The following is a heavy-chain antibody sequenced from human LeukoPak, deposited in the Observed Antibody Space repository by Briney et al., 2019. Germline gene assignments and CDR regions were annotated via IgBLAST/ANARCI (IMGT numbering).Heavy chain of an antibody. J-gene: IGHJ4*02. CDR2: IWYDGSNK. Sequence: GGSLRLSCAASGFNFSNYGMHWVRQAPGKGLEWVAVIWYDGSNKNYADSVWGRFTISRDNSENTLFLQMDSLRAEDTAVYYCLAVAGIKSYFDHWGQGTLVTVSS. V-gene: IGHV3-33*01. CDR3: LAVAGIKSYFDH. D-gene: IGHD6-19*01. CDR1: GFNFSNYG.